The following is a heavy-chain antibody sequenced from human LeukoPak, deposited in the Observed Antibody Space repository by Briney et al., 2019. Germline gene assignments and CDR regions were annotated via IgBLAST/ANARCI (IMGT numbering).Heavy chain of an antibody. D-gene: IGHD5-12*01. V-gene: IGHV4-4*07. J-gene: IGHJ4*02. CDR2: IYTSGST. Sequence: SETLSLTCTVSGGSISSYYWSWIRQPAGKGLEWIGRIYTSGSTNYNPSLKSRVTMSVDTSKNQFSLKLSSVTAADTAVYYCARDRGYSGYDYYFDYWGQGTLVTVSS. CDR1: GGSISSYY. CDR3: ARDRGYSGYDYYFDY.